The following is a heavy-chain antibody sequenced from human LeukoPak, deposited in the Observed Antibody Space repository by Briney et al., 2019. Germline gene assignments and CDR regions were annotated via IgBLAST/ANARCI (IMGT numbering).Heavy chain of an antibody. V-gene: IGHV3-30*18. CDR2: ISYDGSNK. Sequence: QPGGSLRLSCAASGFTFSSYGMHWVRQAPGKGLEWVAVISYDGSNKYYADSVKGRFTISRDNSKNTLYLQMNSLRAEDTAVYYCAKDGGRRSSSNGREYYFDYWGQGTLVTVSS. CDR3: AKDGGRRSSSNGREYYFDY. CDR1: GFTFSSYG. D-gene: IGHD6-6*01. J-gene: IGHJ4*02.